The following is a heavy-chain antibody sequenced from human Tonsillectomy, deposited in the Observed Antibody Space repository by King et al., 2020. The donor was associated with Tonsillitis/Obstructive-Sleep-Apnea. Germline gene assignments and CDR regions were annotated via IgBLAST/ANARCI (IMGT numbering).Heavy chain of an antibody. CDR3: ARGGPYGSGTNPRGYFDY. D-gene: IGHD3-10*01. J-gene: IGHJ4*02. CDR1: GGSFSGYY. CDR2: INHSGST. V-gene: IGHV4-34*01. Sequence: VQLQQWGAGLLKPSETLSLTCAVYGGSFSGYYWSWIRQPPGKGLEWIGEINHSGSTNYNPSLKSRVTISVDTSKNQFSLKLSSVTAADTAVYYCARGGPYGSGTNPRGYFDYWGQGTLVTVSS.